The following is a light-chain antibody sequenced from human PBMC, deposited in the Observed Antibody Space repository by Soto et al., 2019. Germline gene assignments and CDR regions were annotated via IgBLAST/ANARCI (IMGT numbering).Light chain of an antibody. CDR2: EAS. CDR3: QKRGNWPH. V-gene: IGKV3-11*01. J-gene: IGKJ5*01. CDR1: ENINNY. Sequence: ILLTQTPATVTVSPGERVTLSCRASENINNYLAWYQQRPGQAPRLLIYEASSRATGVPARFIGSGSGTDFTLTISSLEPEDFAIYYCQKRGNWPHFGQGTRLEIK.